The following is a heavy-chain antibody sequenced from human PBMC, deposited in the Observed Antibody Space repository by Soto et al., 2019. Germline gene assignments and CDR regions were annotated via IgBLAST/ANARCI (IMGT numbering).Heavy chain of an antibody. V-gene: IGHV3-74*02. CDR3: TRAGSYRSDY. D-gene: IGHD3-10*01. Sequence: EVQLVESGGGLVQPGGSLRLSCAASGFTFSSYWMSWVRQAPGKGLEWVSRINTDGTSTSYADSLKGRFTISRDNAKNTLYLQMNSLRAEDTAVYYCTRAGSYRSDYWGQGTLVTVSS. CDR2: INTDGTST. CDR1: GFTFSSYW. J-gene: IGHJ4*02.